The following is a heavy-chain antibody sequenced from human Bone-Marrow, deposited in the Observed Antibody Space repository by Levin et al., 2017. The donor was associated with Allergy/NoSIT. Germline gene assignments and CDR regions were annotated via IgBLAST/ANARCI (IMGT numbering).Heavy chain of an antibody. Sequence: GGSLRLSCTASGFAFSTYTMNWVRQAPGKGLEWISKINSGSTTIDYADSVKGRFTTSRDNARDSLYLQVNSLRDEDTAVYFCAGMTRNILHSFDIWGEGIMVTVSS. J-gene: IGHJ3*02. D-gene: IGHD2/OR15-2a*01. CDR3: AGMTRNILHSFDI. CDR2: INSGSTTI. CDR1: GFAFSTYT. V-gene: IGHV3-48*02.